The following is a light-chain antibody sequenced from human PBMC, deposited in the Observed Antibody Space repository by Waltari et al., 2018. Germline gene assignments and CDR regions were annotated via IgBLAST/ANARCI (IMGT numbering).Light chain of an antibody. V-gene: IGLV1-51*01. CDR1: NSTIRTKD. CDR2: DND. Sequence: QSGLTPPPSVSAAPGQKVPISRPGTNSTIRTKDVPWYQQFPGTAPKLLIYDNDKRPSGIPDRFSGSKSGTSATLGITGLQTGDEADYYCGTWDSSLSDVVFGGGTKLTVL. J-gene: IGLJ2*01. CDR3: GTWDSSLSDVV.